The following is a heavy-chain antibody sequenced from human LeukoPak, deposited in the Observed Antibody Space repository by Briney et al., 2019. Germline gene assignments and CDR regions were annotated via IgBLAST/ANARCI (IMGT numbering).Heavy chain of an antibody. CDR1: GFTFSNEW. CDR2: IKRETDGGTT. CDR3: TSIGY. J-gene: IGHJ4*02. V-gene: IGHV3-15*01. D-gene: IGHD2-15*01. Sequence: GGPLRLSCAASGFTFSNEWMSWVRQAPGKGLEWVGRIKRETDGGTTEYAAPVKGRFTISRDDSKNTLYLQTNSLKTEDTAVYYCTSIGYWGQGALVTVSS.